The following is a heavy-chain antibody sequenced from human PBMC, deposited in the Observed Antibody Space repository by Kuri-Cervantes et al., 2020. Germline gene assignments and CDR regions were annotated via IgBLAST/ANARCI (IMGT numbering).Heavy chain of an antibody. CDR2: INLRGSS. J-gene: IGHJ4*02. CDR3: ARPSSWYYFDY. V-gene: IGHV4-34*01. CDR1: DGSVSGYY. Sequence: SETLSLTCGVYDGSVSGYYWTWIRQPSGKGLEWIGEINLRGSSNYNPSLKSRVTISLDTSNNQFSLKLTSVTDADAAMYYCARPSSWYYFDYWGQGTLVTVSS. D-gene: IGHD6-13*01.